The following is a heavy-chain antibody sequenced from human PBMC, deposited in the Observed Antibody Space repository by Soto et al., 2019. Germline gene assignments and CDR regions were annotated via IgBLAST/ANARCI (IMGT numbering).Heavy chain of an antibody. J-gene: IGHJ6*03. CDR1: GFTFSDYY. Sequence: GGSLRLSCAASGFTFSDYYMSWIRQAPGKGLEWVSYISSSGSTIYYADSVKGRFTISRDNAKNSLYLQMNSLRAEDTAVYYCATTPYGSGDYYMDVWGKGTTVTVSS. V-gene: IGHV3-11*01. D-gene: IGHD3-10*01. CDR3: ATTPYGSGDYYMDV. CDR2: ISSSGSTI.